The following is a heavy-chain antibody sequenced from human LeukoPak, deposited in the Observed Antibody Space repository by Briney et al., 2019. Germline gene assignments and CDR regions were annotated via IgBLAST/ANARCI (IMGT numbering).Heavy chain of an antibody. Sequence: SQTLSLTCTVSGDSIRSGSYYWGWVRQPAGRGLEWIGRIYTRGSNNYDPSLKSRVTISVDKSKNQFSLKLNSVTAADTAVYYCARGSPDILTGGGYYFDYWGQGTLVTVSS. CDR2: IYTRGSN. J-gene: IGHJ4*02. CDR3: ARGSPDILTGGGYYFDY. CDR1: GDSIRSGSYY. V-gene: IGHV4-61*02. D-gene: IGHD3-9*01.